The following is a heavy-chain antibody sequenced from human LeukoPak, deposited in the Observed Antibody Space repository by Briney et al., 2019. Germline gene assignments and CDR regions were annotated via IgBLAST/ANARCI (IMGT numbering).Heavy chain of an antibody. CDR3: ARKGQWLVSGSYYYGMDV. CDR2: IYHSGST. CDR1: GGSISSSNW. V-gene: IGHV4-4*02. Sequence: PSGTLSLTCAVSGGSISSSNWWSWVRQPPGKGLEWIGEIYHSGSTNYNPSLKSRVTISVDKSKNQFSLNLSSVTAADTAVYYCARKGQWLVSGSYYYGMDVWGQGTTVTVSS. J-gene: IGHJ6*02. D-gene: IGHD6-19*01.